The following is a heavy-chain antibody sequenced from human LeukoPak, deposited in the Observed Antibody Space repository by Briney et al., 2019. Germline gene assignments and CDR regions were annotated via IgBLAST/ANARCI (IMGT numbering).Heavy chain of an antibody. CDR1: GGSISSSRYY. J-gene: IGHJ4*02. CDR3: ARLHSSSWYSMGYYFDY. Sequence: SETLSLTCTVSGGSISSSRYYWGWIRQPPGKGLEWIGSIYYSGSTYYNPSLKSRVTISVDTSKNQFSLKLSSVTAADTAVYYCARLHSSSWYSMGYYFDYWGQGTLVTVSS. V-gene: IGHV4-39*01. CDR2: IYYSGST. D-gene: IGHD6-13*01.